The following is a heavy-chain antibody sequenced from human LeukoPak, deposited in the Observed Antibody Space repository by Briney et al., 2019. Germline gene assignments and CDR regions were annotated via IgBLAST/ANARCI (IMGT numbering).Heavy chain of an antibody. CDR1: GFTFSSYS. D-gene: IGHD4-17*01. V-gene: IGHV3-21*01. CDR3: ASPSSYGDYYFGY. CDR2: ISRSGAYI. Sequence: GGSLRLSCAASGFTFSSYSMHWVRQAPGKGLEWVSCISRSGAYIYYADSVKGRFTISRDNAENSVYLQMNSLRAEDTAIYYCASPSSYGDYYFGYWGQGTLVTVSS. J-gene: IGHJ4*02.